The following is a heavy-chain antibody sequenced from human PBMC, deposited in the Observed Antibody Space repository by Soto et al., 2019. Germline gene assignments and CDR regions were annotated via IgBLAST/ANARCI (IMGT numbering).Heavy chain of an antibody. CDR3: VRAVTTVTMVDAFDI. D-gene: IGHD4-17*01. CDR1: GFTFSSYA. J-gene: IGHJ3*02. CDR2: ISSNGGST. V-gene: IGHV3-64*01. Sequence: EVQLVESGGGLVQPGGSLRLSCAASGFTFSSYAMHWVRQAPGKGLEYVSAISSNGGSTYYANSVKGRFTISRDNSKNTLYLQMGSLRAEDMAVYYCVRAVTTVTMVDAFDIWGQGTMVTVSS.